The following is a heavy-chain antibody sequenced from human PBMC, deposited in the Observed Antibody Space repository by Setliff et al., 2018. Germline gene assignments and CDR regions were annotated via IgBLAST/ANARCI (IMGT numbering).Heavy chain of an antibody. CDR2: IYYRGST. CDR3: ARAAVTSGARADYFDN. J-gene: IGHJ4*02. Sequence: LSLTCTVSGGSISSSSYYWGWIRQPPGKGLEWIGSIYYRGSTYYNPSLKSRVTISIDTSKNQFSLKLSSVTAADTAVYYCARAAVTSGARADYFDNWGRGTLVTVSS. D-gene: IGHD4-17*01. CDR1: GGSISSSSYY. V-gene: IGHV4-39*07.